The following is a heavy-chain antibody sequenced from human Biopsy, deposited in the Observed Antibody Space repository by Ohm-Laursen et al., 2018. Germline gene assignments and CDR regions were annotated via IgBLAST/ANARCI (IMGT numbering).Heavy chain of an antibody. CDR1: GGSISSDY. D-gene: IGHD2/OR15-2a*01. CDR2: ISYSGST. V-gene: IGHV4-59*01. J-gene: IGHJ6*02. Sequence: TLSLTCSVSGGSISSDYWSWIRQTPGKGLEWIGYISYSGSTNYSPSLKSRVTISVDTSKNQFSLRLNSVTAADTAVYYCARATNSTGWPYYYFYGMDVWGQGTTVTVSS. CDR3: ARATNSTGWPYYYFYGMDV.